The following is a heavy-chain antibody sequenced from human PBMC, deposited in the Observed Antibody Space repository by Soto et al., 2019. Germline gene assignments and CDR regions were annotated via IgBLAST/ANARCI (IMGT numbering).Heavy chain of an antibody. J-gene: IGHJ4*02. CDR2: IKPDGSEK. CDR1: GFTFTSYW. V-gene: IGHV3-7*04. CDR3: VRDAHRGGDFDY. D-gene: IGHD3-10*01. Sequence: EVQLVESGGGLVQPGGSLRLSCAASGFTFTSYWMVWVRQAPGKGLEWVANIKPDGSEKYYVDSVKGRFTISRDNARNPLLLQMNGLRAEDTSVYYCVRDAHRGGDFDYWGQGTLVAVSS.